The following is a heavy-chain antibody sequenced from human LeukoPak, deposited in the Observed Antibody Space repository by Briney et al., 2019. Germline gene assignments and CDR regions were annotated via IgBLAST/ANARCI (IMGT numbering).Heavy chain of an antibody. CDR2: IKKDGGET. CDR3: SGGGGWLMDV. V-gene: IGHV3-7*01. Sequence: GGSLRLSCAASGFTFNAYWMNWVRQAPGKGLEWVANIKKDGGETKYVDSLRGRFTISRDNAKSSLYLQIDTLTVEDTAVYYCSGGGGWLMDVWGKGTTVTVSS. CDR1: GFTFNAYW. J-gene: IGHJ6*03. D-gene: IGHD6-19*01.